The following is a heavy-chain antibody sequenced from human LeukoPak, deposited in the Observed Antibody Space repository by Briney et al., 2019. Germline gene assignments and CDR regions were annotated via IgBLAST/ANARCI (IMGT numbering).Heavy chain of an antibody. CDR2: AYYRSKWNT. V-gene: IGHV6-1*01. CDR3: ARGRNSVFDY. J-gene: IGHJ4*02. Sequence: SQTLSLTCAISGDSVSGDSAVAWNWRRQSPSRGLEWLGRAYYRSKWNTEYAVAVKSRITINPDSSKTQFSLHLNSVTPEDTAVYYCARGRNSVFDYWGQGTLVTVSS. D-gene: IGHD2/OR15-2a*01. CDR1: GDSVSGDSAVA.